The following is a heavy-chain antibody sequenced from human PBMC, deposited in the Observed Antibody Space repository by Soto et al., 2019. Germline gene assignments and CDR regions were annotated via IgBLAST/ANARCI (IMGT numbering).Heavy chain of an antibody. D-gene: IGHD1-26*01. CDR3: ARRRGADADYLDF. Sequence: GRSLRLPCAVSGLNFSDFYMTCIRQAPGKGLEWISYISSSTSHTNYADSVKGRFTISRDNAKNSLFMQINSLRAVDTAVFYCARRRGADADYLDFPAQGTLVTVPS. V-gene: IGHV3-11*03. CDR2: ISSSTSHT. J-gene: IGHJ4*02. CDR1: GLNFSDFY.